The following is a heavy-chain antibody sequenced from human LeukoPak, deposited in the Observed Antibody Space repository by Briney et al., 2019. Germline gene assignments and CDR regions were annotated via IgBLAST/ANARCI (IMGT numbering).Heavy chain of an antibody. D-gene: IGHD3-22*01. Sequence: ASVKVSCKASGGTFSSYAISWVRQAPGQGLEWMGGIIPIFGTANYAQKFQGRVTITADESTSTAYMELSSLRSEDTAVYYCSRELYDSSGYYLGFDYWGQGTLVTVSS. V-gene: IGHV1-69*13. CDR3: SRELYDSSGYYLGFDY. J-gene: IGHJ4*02. CDR2: IIPIFGTA. CDR1: GGTFSSYA.